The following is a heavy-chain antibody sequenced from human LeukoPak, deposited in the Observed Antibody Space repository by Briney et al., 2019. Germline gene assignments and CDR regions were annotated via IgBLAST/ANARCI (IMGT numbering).Heavy chain of an antibody. J-gene: IGHJ4*02. CDR2: INWNGGST. CDR3: ARELGYCTNGVCYENFDY. Sequence: GGSLRLSCAASGFTFDDYGMSWVRQAPGKGLEWVSGINWNGGSTGYADSVKGRFTISRDNAKNSLYLQMNSLRAEYTALYYCARELGYCTNGVCYENFDYWGQGTLVTVSS. CDR1: GFTFDDYG. D-gene: IGHD2-8*01. V-gene: IGHV3-20*04.